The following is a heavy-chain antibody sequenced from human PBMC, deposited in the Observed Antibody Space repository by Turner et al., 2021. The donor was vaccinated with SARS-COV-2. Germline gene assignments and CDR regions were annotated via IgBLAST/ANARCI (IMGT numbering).Heavy chain of an antibody. D-gene: IGHD6-6*01. CDR3: ASECARVSSSSRVWFDP. V-gene: IGHV1-2*02. J-gene: IGHJ5*02. CDR1: VYTLTGYY. CDR2: IKRSSGGT. Sequence: QVPLVQSGAEAKKPGASVKLSCKSYVYTLTGYYMHWVRQAPGQGLGWRGWIKRSSGGTNYAQKFEGKVTMTRNTSISTAYRDLSRLRSGDTAVYYCASECARVSSSSRVWFDPWGQGTLVTVSS.